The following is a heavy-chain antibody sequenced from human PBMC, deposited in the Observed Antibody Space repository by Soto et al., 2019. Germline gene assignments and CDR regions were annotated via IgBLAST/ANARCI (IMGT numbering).Heavy chain of an antibody. CDR3: ARGDRGGSGSPASYYYSGLDV. CDR2: VSAGGDMT. CDR1: GFTFSYYA. J-gene: IGHJ6*02. D-gene: IGHD3-10*01. V-gene: IGHV3-23*01. Sequence: DVQLLESGGHLVQPGGSLRLSCAASGFTFSYYAMSWVRQAPGKGLEWVSCVSAGGDMTYYSDSVKGRFTISRDNSNNALFLQMNSLRIEDTALYYCARGDRGGSGSPASYYYSGLDVWGQGTTVTVS.